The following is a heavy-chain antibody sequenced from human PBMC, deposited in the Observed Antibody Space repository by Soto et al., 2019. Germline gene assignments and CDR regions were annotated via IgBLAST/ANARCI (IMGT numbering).Heavy chain of an antibody. D-gene: IGHD1-20*01. CDR2: IGDSSNNT. CDR1: GFTFSTYD. V-gene: IGHV3-23*01. Sequence: EVQLLESGGGLVQPGGSLRLSCAASGFTFSTYDMSWVRQAPGKGLEWVSTIGDSSNNTYYADSVRGRFTISRDNSKNKLYLQMNSLRSEDTAMYYCAKDVTVASGRGLLCDYWGQGVLVTVSS. J-gene: IGHJ4*02. CDR3: AKDVTVASGRGLLCDY.